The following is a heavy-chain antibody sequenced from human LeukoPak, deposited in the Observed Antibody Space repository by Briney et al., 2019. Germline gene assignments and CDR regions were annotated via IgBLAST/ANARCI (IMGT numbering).Heavy chain of an antibody. CDR1: GGPFSGYY. V-gene: IGHV4-34*01. J-gene: IGHJ4*02. Sequence: PSETLSLTCAVYGGPFSGYYWSWIRQPPGKGLEWIGEINHSGSTNYNPSLKSRVTISVDTSKNQFSLKLSSVTAADTAVYYCARGWQQLPDYWGQGTLVTVSS. D-gene: IGHD6-13*01. CDR2: INHSGST. CDR3: ARGWQQLPDY.